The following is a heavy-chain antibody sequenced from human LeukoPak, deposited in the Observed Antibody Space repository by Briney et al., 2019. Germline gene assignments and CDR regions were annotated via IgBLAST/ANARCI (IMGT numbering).Heavy chain of an antibody. D-gene: IGHD4-17*01. CDR2: IRGGDGST. V-gene: IGHV3-23*01. CDR3: AKDVYGDYGGLDY. J-gene: IGHJ4*02. CDR1: GFPFSTYA. Sequence: GGSLRLSCAASGFPFSTYAMSWVRQAPGKGLEWVSSIRGGDGSTYYADSVKGRFAISRDNSKNTLYLQMSSLRAEDTAVYYCAKDVYGDYGGLDYWGQGTLVTVSS.